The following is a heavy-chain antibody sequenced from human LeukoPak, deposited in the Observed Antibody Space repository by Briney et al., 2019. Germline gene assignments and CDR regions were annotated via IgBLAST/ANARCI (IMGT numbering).Heavy chain of an antibody. D-gene: IGHD2-15*01. V-gene: IGHV3-7*01. CDR3: ARDWPTPGARIDY. J-gene: IGHJ4*02. Sequence: GGSLRLSCAASGFTFSIYWMTWVRQAPGKGLEWVANIKEDGSEKYYVDSVKGRYTISRDNAKKSLYLQMNSLRAEDTAVYYCARDWPTPGARIDYWGQGTLVTVSS. CDR2: IKEDGSEK. CDR1: GFTFSIYW.